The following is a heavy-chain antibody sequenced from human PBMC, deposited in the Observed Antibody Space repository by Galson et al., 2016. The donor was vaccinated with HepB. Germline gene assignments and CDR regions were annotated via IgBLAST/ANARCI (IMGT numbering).Heavy chain of an antibody. Sequence: CAISGDSVSSNSAGWNWIRQSPSRGLEWLGRTFYRSNWQNDYAESVKSRITITPDTSKNQFSLQLNSVTPEETAMYYCARSYLPGRGFGWWGQGTLATVSS. CDR3: ARSYLPGRGFGW. D-gene: IGHD3-3*01. V-gene: IGHV6-1*01. CDR1: GDSVSSNSAG. J-gene: IGHJ4*02. CDR2: TFYRSNWQN.